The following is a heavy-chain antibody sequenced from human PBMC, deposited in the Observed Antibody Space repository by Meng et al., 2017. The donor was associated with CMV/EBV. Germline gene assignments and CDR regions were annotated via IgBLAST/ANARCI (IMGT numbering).Heavy chain of an antibody. Sequence: GGSLRLSCAASGFTLSSYGMHWVRQAPGKGLEWVAFIRYDGSNKYYADSVKGRFTISRDNSKNTLYLQMNSLRAEDTAVYYCAKDLGGHRGYYYDSSGPLPGDYWGQGTLVTVSS. CDR1: GFTLSSYG. V-gene: IGHV3-30*02. CDR2: IRYDGSNK. CDR3: AKDLGGHRGYYYDSSGPLPGDY. D-gene: IGHD3-22*01. J-gene: IGHJ4*02.